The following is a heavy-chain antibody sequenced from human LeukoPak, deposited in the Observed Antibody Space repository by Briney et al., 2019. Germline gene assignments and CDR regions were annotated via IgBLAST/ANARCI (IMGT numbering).Heavy chain of an antibody. V-gene: IGHV4-59*08. CDR1: GASIDSYY. Sequence: SETLSLTCTDSGASIDSYYWSCIRQPPGKGLEWIGYAHYNGEIKYNPSLKSRLTISVDTSTNEVSLVLTSVTAADTALYYCARQPGGTVSFDIWAQGTMVTVSA. J-gene: IGHJ3*02. CDR2: AHYNGEI. CDR3: ARQPGGTVSFDI. D-gene: IGHD1-14*01.